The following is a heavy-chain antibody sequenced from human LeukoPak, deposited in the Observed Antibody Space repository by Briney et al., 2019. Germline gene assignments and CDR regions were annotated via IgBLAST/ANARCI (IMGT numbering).Heavy chain of an antibody. D-gene: IGHD1-26*01. CDR2: ISGSGSA. CDR3: AKRGAEVGATVAPGDY. J-gene: IGHJ4*02. CDR1: GFTLSSYA. Sequence: GGSLRLSCAASGFTLSSYAMNWVRQAPGKGLEWVSAISGSGSAYYADSVKGRFTISRDNSKNTLYLQMNSLRAEDTAVYYCAKRGAEVGATVAPGDYWGQGTLLTVSS. V-gene: IGHV3-23*01.